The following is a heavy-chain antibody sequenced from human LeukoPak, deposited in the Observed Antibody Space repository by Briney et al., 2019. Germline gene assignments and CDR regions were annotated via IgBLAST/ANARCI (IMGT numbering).Heavy chain of an antibody. CDR3: ARRMTTATAGYYYYMDV. J-gene: IGHJ6*03. D-gene: IGHD4-11*01. Sequence: SETLSLTCAVYGGSFSGYYWSWIRQPPGKGLEWIGEINHSGRTNYNPSLKSRVTISVDTSKNQFSLKLSSVTAADTAVYYCARRMTTATAGYYYYMDVWGKGTTVTVSS. V-gene: IGHV4-34*01. CDR2: INHSGRT. CDR1: GGSFSGYY.